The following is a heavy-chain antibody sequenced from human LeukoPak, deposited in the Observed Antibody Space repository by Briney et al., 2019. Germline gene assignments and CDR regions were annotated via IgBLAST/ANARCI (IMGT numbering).Heavy chain of an antibody. V-gene: IGHV3-7*05. D-gene: IGHD3-10*01. J-gene: IGHJ4*02. CDR3: ARWSHVSGRWFLDN. CDR1: GFRLDNYW. Sequence: PGGSLRLSCEASGFRLDNYWMTWVRQAPGKGLEWVADINEDGSKIYSLDSVKGRFTISRDNAKNSLSLRLNTLRAEDTAVYYCARWSHVSGRWFLDNWGRGTLVSVSS. CDR2: INEDGSKI.